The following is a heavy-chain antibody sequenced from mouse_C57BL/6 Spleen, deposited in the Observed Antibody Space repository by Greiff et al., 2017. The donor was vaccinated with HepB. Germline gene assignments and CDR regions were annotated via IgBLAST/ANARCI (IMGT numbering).Heavy chain of an antibody. D-gene: IGHD1-1*01. CDR2: IDPSDSYT. V-gene: IGHV1-69*01. CDR1: GYTFTSYW. J-gene: IGHJ2*01. CDR3: ARHGSSERDYFDY. Sequence: VQLQESGAELVMPGASVKLSCKASGYTFTSYWMHWVKQRPGQGLEWIGEIDPSDSYTNYNQKFKGKSTLTVDKSSSTAYMQLSSLTSEDSAVYYCARHGSSERDYFDYWGQGTTLTVSS.